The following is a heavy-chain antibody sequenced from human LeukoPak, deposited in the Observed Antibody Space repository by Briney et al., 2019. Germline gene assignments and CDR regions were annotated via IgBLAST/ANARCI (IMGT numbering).Heavy chain of an antibody. J-gene: IGHJ6*04. D-gene: IGHD6-13*01. CDR3: AKGPRSSWYHYGMDV. Sequence: GGSLRLSCAASGFTFSSYVMTWVRRAPGKGLEWVSVISGRGDYTYYADSMKGRFTISRDNSKNSLFLQMNSLRAEDTAVYYCAKGPRSSWYHYGMDVWGKETTVTVSS. V-gene: IGHV3-23*01. CDR2: ISGRGDYT. CDR1: GFTFSSYV.